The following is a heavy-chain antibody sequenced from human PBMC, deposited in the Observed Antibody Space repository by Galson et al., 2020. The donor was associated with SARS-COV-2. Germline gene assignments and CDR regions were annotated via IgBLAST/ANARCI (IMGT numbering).Heavy chain of an antibody. D-gene: IGHD6-13*01. V-gene: IGHV3-23*05. CDR3: AKGRHSNSLFFDH. CDR1: GFTFSDYA. J-gene: IGHJ4*02. CDR2: YSGEKT. Sequence: GGSLRLSCEASGFTFSDYAMSWVRQAPGKGLEWVSVYSGEKTYYADSVKGRFTISRDNSKNTLDLEMNSLRAEDTAVYYCAKGRHSNSLFFDHWGQGTQVAVSS.